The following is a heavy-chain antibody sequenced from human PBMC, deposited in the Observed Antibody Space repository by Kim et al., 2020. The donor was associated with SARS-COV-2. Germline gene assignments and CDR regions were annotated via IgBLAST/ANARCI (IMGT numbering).Heavy chain of an antibody. CDR3: AKDLVARFNPDYYYYGMDV. CDR2: ISGSGGST. D-gene: IGHD2-15*01. V-gene: IGHV3-23*01. Sequence: GGSLRLSCAASGFTFSSYAMSWVRQAPGKGLEWVSAISGSGGSTYYADSVKGRFTISRDNSKNTLYLQMNSLRAEDTAVYYCAKDLVARFNPDYYYYGMDVWGQGTTVTVSS. CDR1: GFTFSSYA. J-gene: IGHJ6*02.